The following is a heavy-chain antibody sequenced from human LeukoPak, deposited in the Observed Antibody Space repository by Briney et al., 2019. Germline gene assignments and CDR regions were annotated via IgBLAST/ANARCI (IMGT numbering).Heavy chain of an antibody. CDR3: ARGGGGYCSSTSCYNWFDP. Sequence: SETRSLTCTVSGGSISSYYWSWIRQPAGKGLEWIGRIYTSGSTNYNPSLKSRVTMSVDTSKNQFSLKLSSVTAADTAVYYCARGGGGYCSSTSCYNWFDPWGQGTLVTVSS. J-gene: IGHJ5*02. CDR1: GGSISSYY. CDR2: IYTSGST. D-gene: IGHD2-2*01. V-gene: IGHV4-4*07.